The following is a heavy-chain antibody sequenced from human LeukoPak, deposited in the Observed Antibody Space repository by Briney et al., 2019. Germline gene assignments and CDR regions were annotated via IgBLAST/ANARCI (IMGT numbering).Heavy chain of an antibody. CDR2: ISGSGGST. CDR3: AKGKRITMIVVVTSFDY. CDR1: GFTFSSYA. Sequence: GASLRVSCAASGFTFSSYAMSGVRQAPGKGLEWVSAISGSGGSTYYADSVKGRFTISRDNSKNTLYLQMNSLRAEDTAVYYCAKGKRITMIVVVTSFDYWGQGTLVTVSS. J-gene: IGHJ4*02. V-gene: IGHV3-23*01. D-gene: IGHD3-22*01.